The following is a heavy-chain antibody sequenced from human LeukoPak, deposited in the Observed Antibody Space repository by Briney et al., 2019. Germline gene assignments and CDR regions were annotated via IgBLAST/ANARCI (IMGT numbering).Heavy chain of an antibody. J-gene: IGHJ4*02. D-gene: IGHD3-3*01. V-gene: IGHV1-69-2*01. CDR2: VDPEDGET. CDR1: GYTFTDYY. Sequence: GASVKVSCKASGYTFTDYYMHWVQQAPGKGLEWMGRVDPEDGETIYAEKFQGRVTITADTSADTAYMELSSLRSEDTAVYYCATVSDFWSGYFYWGQGTLVTVSS. CDR3: ATVSDFWSGYFY.